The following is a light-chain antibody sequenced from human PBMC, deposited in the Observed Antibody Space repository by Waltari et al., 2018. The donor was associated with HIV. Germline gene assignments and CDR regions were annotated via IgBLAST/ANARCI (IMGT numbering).Light chain of an antibody. V-gene: IGLV2-23*02. CDR3: CSYAGSSTLV. J-gene: IGLJ3*02. CDR2: EVN. Sequence: QSALTQPASVSGSPGQSLPISSTGPSRDVGSDYLVSWYQQHPGKAPKLMIYEVNKRPSGVSNRFSGSKSGNTASLTISGLQAEDEADFYCCSYAGSSTLVFGGGTKLTVL. CDR1: SRDVGSDYL.